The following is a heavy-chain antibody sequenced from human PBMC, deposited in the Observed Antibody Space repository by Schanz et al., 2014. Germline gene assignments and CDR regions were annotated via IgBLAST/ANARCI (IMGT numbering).Heavy chain of an antibody. CDR2: ISGYTGDT. Sequence: QVHLVQSGAEVKKPGASVKVSCKTSGYTFSDYGITWVRQAPGQGLEWIGWISGYTGDTKYAQKFQHRVNMTTDRTTSTVYMELRSLRFDDTAVYFCARDNGRIPAANAFDYWGQGTRVTVSS. CDR3: ARDNGRIPAANAFDY. J-gene: IGHJ4*02. D-gene: IGHD1-26*01. V-gene: IGHV1-18*01. CDR1: GYTFSDYG.